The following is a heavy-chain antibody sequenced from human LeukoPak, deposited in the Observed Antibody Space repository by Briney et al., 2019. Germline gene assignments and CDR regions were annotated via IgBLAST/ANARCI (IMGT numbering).Heavy chain of an antibody. Sequence: PSETLSLTCTVSGGSISSYYWSWIRQPAGKGLEWIGRIYTSGSTNYNPSLKSRVTISLDTSKNQFSLKLTSVSAADTAVYYCAREGGSYYHWFDPWGQGTLVTVSS. CDR1: GGSISSYY. V-gene: IGHV4-4*07. J-gene: IGHJ5*02. CDR2: IYTSGST. D-gene: IGHD1-26*01. CDR3: AREGGSYYHWFDP.